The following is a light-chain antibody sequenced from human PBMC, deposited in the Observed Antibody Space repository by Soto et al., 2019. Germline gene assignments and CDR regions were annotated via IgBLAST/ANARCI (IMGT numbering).Light chain of an antibody. V-gene: IGKV1-5*03. Sequence: DIRMTQSPSTLSASIGDRVTITCRASQSISDRLAWYRQQPGKAPNLLIYRASTLESGVSSRFSGSGSGTEFTLTISSLQPDDYATYFCQQSDSSPWTFGQGTKDEVK. J-gene: IGKJ1*01. CDR2: RAS. CDR1: QSISDR. CDR3: QQSDSSPWT.